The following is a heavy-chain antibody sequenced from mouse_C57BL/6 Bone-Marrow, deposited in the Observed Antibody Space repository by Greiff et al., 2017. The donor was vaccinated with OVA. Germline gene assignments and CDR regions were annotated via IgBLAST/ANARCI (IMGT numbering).Heavy chain of an antibody. CDR2: IDPANGNT. CDR3: ATLRRNFDF. CDR1: GFTIKNTY. J-gene: IGHJ1*03. V-gene: IGHV14-3*01. Sequence: EVQLQESVAELVRPGASVKLSCTASGFTIKNTYMHWVKQRTEQGLEWIGRIDPANGNTKYAPKFKGKVTITADTSSNTAYLQLISLTAEDTASYYCATLRRNFDFWGTGTTVTVSS.